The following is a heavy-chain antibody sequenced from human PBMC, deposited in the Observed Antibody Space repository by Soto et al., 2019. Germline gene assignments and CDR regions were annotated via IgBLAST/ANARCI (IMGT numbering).Heavy chain of an antibody. Sequence: QVQLQESGPGLVKPAETLSLTCTVSGDSNSSYYWSWIRQSPGKGLEWIGYISYSGSTTYNPSLKSRVTISLHTATSQFSLTLDSVTAADTAVYYCARARNFLTGYYKGGSYYFDYWGQGTLVTVSS. V-gene: IGHV4-59*01. CDR3: ARARNFLTGYYKGGSYYFDY. J-gene: IGHJ4*02. CDR1: GDSNSSYY. D-gene: IGHD3-9*01. CDR2: ISYSGST.